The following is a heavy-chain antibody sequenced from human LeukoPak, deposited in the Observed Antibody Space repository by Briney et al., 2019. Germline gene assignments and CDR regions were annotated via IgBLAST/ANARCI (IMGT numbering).Heavy chain of an antibody. Sequence: GSLRLSCAASGFTFSSYAMSWVRQAPGKGLEWVSAISGSGGSTYYADSVKSRFTISRDNSKNTLYLQMNSLRAEDTAVYYCAKDNVAGPEEYFQHWGQGTLVTVSS. CDR2: ISGSGGST. CDR3: AKDNVAGPEEYFQH. CDR1: GFTFSSYA. J-gene: IGHJ1*01. V-gene: IGHV3-23*01. D-gene: IGHD6-19*01.